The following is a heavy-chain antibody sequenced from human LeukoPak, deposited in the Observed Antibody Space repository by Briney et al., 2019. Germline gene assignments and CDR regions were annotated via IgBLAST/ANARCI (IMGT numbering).Heavy chain of an antibody. CDR3: ARDLDSSGYYLGY. CDR2: IYYSGST. V-gene: IGHV4-31*03. CDR1: GDSISSSSYY. Sequence: PSETLSLTCTVSGDSISSSSYYWSWIRQHPGKGLEWIGYIYYSGSTYYNPSLKSRVTISVDTSKNQFSLKLSSVTAADTAVYYCARDLDSSGYYLGYWGQGTLVTVSS. J-gene: IGHJ4*02. D-gene: IGHD3-22*01.